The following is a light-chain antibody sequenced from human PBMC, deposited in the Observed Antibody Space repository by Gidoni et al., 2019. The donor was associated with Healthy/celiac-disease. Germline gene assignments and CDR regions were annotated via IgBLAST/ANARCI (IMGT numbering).Light chain of an antibody. CDR1: RDISNY. J-gene: IGKJ4*01. CDR3: QQYDNLPLT. Sequence: DIQMTQSPSSLSASVGDRVTITCQASRDISNYLNWYQQKPGKAPKLLIYDASNLETGVPSRFSGSGSGKDFTFTISSLQPEDIATYYCQQYDNLPLTFGGGTKVEIK. CDR2: DAS. V-gene: IGKV1-33*01.